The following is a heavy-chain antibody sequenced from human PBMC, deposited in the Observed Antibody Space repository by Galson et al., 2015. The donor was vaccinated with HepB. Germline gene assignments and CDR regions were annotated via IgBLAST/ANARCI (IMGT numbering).Heavy chain of an antibody. CDR2: IDHTGSN. Sequence: SELLSLTCAVYGGSLSDNYWSWIRQPPGKGLEWLGEIDHTGSNSHNPSLKSRVTISVDTSKNQFSLKLNSVTAADTAVYYCARGRQSVFDIFTGTQRGHWFDSWGQGTLVTASS. CDR3: ARGRQSVFDIFTGTQRGHWFDS. CDR1: GGSLSDNY. J-gene: IGHJ5*01. D-gene: IGHD3-9*01. V-gene: IGHV4-34*01.